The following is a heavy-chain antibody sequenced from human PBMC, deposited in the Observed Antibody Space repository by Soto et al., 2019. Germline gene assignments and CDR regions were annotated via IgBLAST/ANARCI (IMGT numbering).Heavy chain of an antibody. J-gene: IGHJ4*02. D-gene: IGHD6-6*01. CDR1: GGTFSNSA. V-gene: IGHV1-69*18. Sequence: QVQLVQSGSEVRRPGSSVKVSCKASGGTFSNSAIAWVRQAPGQGLEWLGMIIPIFTTTNYAQKFKDRLTISADRSTSTAYLELSGLKSEDTAVYFCARPSGLLGQYSALVDYWGQGTLVTVSS. CDR2: IIPIFTTT. CDR3: ARPSGLLGQYSALVDY.